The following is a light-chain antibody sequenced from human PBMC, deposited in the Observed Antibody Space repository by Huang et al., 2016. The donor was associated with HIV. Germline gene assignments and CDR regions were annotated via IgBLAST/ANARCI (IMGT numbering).Light chain of an antibody. CDR2: ATS. J-gene: IGKJ3*01. CDR3: QQSYSSPRVT. CDR1: QNINIH. V-gene: IGKV1-39*01. Sequence: DIQMTQSPSSLSAFVGDSVTITCRASQNINIHLNWYQQKPGKGPKLLIYATSSLYSGVPSRFSGSGSGTDFTLTINSLRPEDSATYSCQQSYSSPRVTFGPGTKINI.